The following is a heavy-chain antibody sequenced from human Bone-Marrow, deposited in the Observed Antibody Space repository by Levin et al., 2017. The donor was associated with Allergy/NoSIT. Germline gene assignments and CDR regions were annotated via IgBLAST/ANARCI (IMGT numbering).Heavy chain of an antibody. CDR1: GFTFSTYP. D-gene: IGHD5-24*01. CDR3: STRAKF. CDR2: ISTGGDAT. V-gene: IGHV3-23*01. Sequence: PSETLSLTCAASGFTFSTYPMNWVRQAPGKGLEWVSGISTGGDATYYADSVKGRFTISRDNSKNTLYLQMSSLRAEDTAVYYCSTRAKFRDQGTLVTVSS. J-gene: IGHJ4*02.